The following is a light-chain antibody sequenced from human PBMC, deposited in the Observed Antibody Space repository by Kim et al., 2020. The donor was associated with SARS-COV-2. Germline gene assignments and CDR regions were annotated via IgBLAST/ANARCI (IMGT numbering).Light chain of an antibody. CDR1: SSNVGSKT. Sequence: GQRGTITCSGSSSNVGSKTVNWYQQLPGTAPKPLIYSNNQRPSGVPDRVSGSKSGTSASLAISGLQSADEADYYCAAWDDSLNGVVFGGGTQLTVL. J-gene: IGLJ2*01. CDR2: SNN. V-gene: IGLV1-44*01. CDR3: AAWDDSLNGVV.